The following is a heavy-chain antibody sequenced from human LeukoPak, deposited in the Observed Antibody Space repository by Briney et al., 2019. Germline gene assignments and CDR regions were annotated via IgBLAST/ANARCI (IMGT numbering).Heavy chain of an antibody. CDR3: ARATTVTTFDY. J-gene: IGHJ4*02. Sequence: PSETLSLTCTVSGGSISSGGHYWSWIRQHPGKGLEWIGYINYSGSTNYNPSLKSRVTISVDTSKNQFSLKLSSVTAADTAVYYCARATTVTTFDYWGQGTLVTVSS. D-gene: IGHD4-11*01. CDR2: INYSGST. V-gene: IGHV4-31*03. CDR1: GGSISSGGHY.